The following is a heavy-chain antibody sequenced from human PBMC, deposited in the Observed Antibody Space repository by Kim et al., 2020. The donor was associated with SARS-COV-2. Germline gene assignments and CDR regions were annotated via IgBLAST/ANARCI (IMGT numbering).Heavy chain of an antibody. CDR3: PREGGGRFGDRAFDI. CDR1: GGSISGYY. D-gene: IGHD3-10*01. V-gene: IGHV4-59*01. Sequence: SETLSLTCTVSGGSISGYYWSWIRQPPGKGLEWIGYISHNGRTNHNPSLMTRVTISVDMSQNQFSLKLYSVTAAATAVYYCPREGGGRFGDRAFDIWGQG. J-gene: IGHJ3*02. CDR2: ISHNGRT.